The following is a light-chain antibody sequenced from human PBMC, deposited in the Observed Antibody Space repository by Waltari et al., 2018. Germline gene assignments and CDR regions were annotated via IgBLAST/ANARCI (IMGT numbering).Light chain of an antibody. Sequence: DIVMTQSPDSLAVSLGERATINCKSSQTILHNPNNNYYLAWYQQKPGQPPKLLIYWAATRETGVPDRFSGSGSGTDFILTISSLQAEDVAVYYCQQYDSPPWTFGQGTKVEI. J-gene: IGKJ1*01. V-gene: IGKV4-1*01. CDR2: WAA. CDR3: QQYDSPPWT. CDR1: QTILHNPNNNYY.